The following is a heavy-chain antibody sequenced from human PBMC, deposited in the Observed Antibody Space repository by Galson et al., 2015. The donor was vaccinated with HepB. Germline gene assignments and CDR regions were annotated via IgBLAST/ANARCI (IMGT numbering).Heavy chain of an antibody. D-gene: IGHD3-10*01. CDR3: ARDGGGSYYFDN. J-gene: IGHJ4*02. CDR2: SNSAGSST. Sequence: SLRLSCAASGFTFSSYWMHWVRQAPGKGLVWVSRSNSAGSSTSNADSVKGRFTISRDNAKNTLYLQMNSLRAEDTAVYYCARDGGGSYYFDNWGQGTLVTVSS. V-gene: IGHV3-74*01. CDR1: GFTFSSYW.